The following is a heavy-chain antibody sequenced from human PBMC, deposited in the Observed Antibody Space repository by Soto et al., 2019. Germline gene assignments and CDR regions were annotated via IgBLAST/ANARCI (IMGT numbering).Heavy chain of an antibody. D-gene: IGHD3-22*01. CDR2: IYSGGST. V-gene: IGHV3-53*01. J-gene: IGHJ3*01. Sequence: EVQLVESGGGLIQPGGSLRLSCAASGFTFSRNDMNWVRQAPGKGLEWVSLIYSGGSTYYADSVKGRFTISRDNSKNTLYLQMSSLRAEDTAVSYCATRPLLPGAPWGQGTMVTVSS. CDR3: ATRPLLPGAP. CDR1: GFTFSRND.